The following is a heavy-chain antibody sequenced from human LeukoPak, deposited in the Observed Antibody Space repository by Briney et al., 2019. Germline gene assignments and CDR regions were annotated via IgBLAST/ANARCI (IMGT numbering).Heavy chain of an antibody. V-gene: IGHV3-7*03. CDR3: ARRYSSGPFLPYEGMDV. J-gene: IGHJ6*04. D-gene: IGHD6-19*01. Sequence: GGSLRLSCAASGFTFSSYWMRWVRQAPGKGLEWVANIKQDGSHKYYVNSVRGRFTISRDNAKNTLYLQMNSLRAEDTAVYYCARRYSSGPFLPYEGMDVWGKGNTVTVSS. CDR1: GFTFSSYW. CDR2: IKQDGSHK.